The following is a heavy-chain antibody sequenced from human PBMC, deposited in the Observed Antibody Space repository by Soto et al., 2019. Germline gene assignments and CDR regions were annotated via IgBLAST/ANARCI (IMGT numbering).Heavy chain of an antibody. CDR3: ATAVAVPADFDY. CDR1: GYTFTSYT. CDR2: INAGNGKT. V-gene: IGHV1-3*01. Sequence: ASVKVSCKASGYTFTSYTMHWVRQAPGHRPEWMGWINAGNGKTKYSPKIQDRVNITRDTSASTVYMELSSLRSEDTAVYYCATAVAVPADFDYWGKGPLVPVSS. J-gene: IGHJ4*02. D-gene: IGHD6-19*01.